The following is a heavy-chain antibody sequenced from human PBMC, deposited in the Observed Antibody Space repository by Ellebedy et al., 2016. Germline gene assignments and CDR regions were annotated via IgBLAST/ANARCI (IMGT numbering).Heavy chain of an antibody. J-gene: IGHJ3*01. CDR3: QNDFLSGYRDDGLDL. V-gene: IGHV4-59*05. Sequence: SETLSLTXTVSGGSIINSYWSWMRQPPGKGLEWIGSIYYSGITYYRPSLKSRVTISVDTSKNQFSLKLSSVTAADTAVYYCQNDFLSGYRDDGLDLWGQGTMVTVSS. D-gene: IGHD3-3*01. CDR1: GGSIINSY. CDR2: IYYSGIT.